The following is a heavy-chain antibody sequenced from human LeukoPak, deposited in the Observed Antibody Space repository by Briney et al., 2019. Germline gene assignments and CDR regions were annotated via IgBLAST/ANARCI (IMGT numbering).Heavy chain of an antibody. V-gene: IGHV3-11*01. D-gene: IGHD3-22*01. CDR3: ARGRTYYYDSSGFA. Sequence: GGSLRLSCAASGFTFRDYYMSWIRQAPPKEREWVAYISSSGSTIYYAASVKGRFTISSDNAKNSLYLQMNSLRAEETAVYYWARGRTYYYDSSGFAWGQGTLVTVSS. J-gene: IGHJ5*02. CDR1: GFTFRDYY. CDR2: ISSSGSTI.